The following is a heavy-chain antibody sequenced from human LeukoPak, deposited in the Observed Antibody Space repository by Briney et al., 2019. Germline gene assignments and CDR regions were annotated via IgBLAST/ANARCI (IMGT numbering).Heavy chain of an antibody. D-gene: IGHD2-2*01. CDR2: FDPEDGET. J-gene: IGHJ5*02. V-gene: IGHV1-24*01. CDR3: ATAGNLDGGVVYVPAATEFDP. Sequence: ASVKVSCKVSGYTLTELSMHWVRQAPGKGLGWMGGFDPEDGETIYAQKFQGRVTMTEDTSTDTAYMELSSLRSEDTAVYYCATAGNLDGGVVYVPAATEFDPWGQGTLVTVSS. CDR1: GYTLTELS.